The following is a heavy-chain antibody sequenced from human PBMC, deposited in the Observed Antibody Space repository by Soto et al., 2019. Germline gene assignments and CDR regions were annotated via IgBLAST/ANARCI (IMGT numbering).Heavy chain of an antibody. CDR3: AREIPPVVAATTGVFDI. D-gene: IGHD2-15*01. CDR2: IYYSGST. V-gene: IGHV4-59*01. CDR1: GGSISSYY. Sequence: SETLSLTCTVSGGSISSYYWSWIRQPPGKGLEWIGYIYYSGSTNYNPSLKSRVTISVDTSKNQFSLKLSSVTAADTAVYYCAREIPPVVAATTGVFDIWGQRTMVTVSS. J-gene: IGHJ3*02.